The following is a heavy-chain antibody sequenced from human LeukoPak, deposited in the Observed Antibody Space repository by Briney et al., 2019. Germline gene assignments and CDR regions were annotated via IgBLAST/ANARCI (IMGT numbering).Heavy chain of an antibody. D-gene: IGHD1-26*01. CDR2: ISGSGDFT. CDR3: AKDVGATAAEYFQH. CDR1: GFTFSSYG. V-gene: IGHV3-23*01. Sequence: GGSLRLSCAASGFTFSSYGMSWVRQAPGKGLEWVSAISGSGDFTYYADSVKGRFTISRDNSKNTLYLQMNSLRAEDTAVYYCAKDVGATAAEYFQHWGQGTLVTVSS. J-gene: IGHJ1*01.